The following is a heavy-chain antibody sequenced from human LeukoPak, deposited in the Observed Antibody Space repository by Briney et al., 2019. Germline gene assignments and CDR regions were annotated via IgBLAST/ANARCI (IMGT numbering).Heavy chain of an antibody. CDR1: GGSFGGYY. D-gene: IGHD2-2*01. J-gene: IGHJ3*02. V-gene: IGHV4-34*01. Sequence: SETLSLTCAVYGGSFGGYYWSWIRQPPGKGLEWIGEINHSGSTNYNPSLKSRVTISVDTSKNQFSLKLSSVTAADTAVYYCAREGDPIVVVPAAIAAFDIWGQGTMVTVSS. CDR3: AREGDPIVVVPAAIAAFDI. CDR2: INHSGST.